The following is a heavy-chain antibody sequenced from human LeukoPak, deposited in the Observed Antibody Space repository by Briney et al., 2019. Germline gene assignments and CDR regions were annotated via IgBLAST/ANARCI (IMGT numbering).Heavy chain of an antibody. Sequence: SEALSLTCTVSGGSISSYYWSWIRQPPGKGLEWIGYIYYSGSTNYNPSLKSRVTISVDTSKNQFSLKLSSVTAADTAVYYCARGSESSSWYEDWFDPWGQGTLVTVSS. D-gene: IGHD6-13*01. CDR1: GGSISSYY. V-gene: IGHV4-59*01. CDR2: IYYSGST. J-gene: IGHJ5*02. CDR3: ARGSESSSWYEDWFDP.